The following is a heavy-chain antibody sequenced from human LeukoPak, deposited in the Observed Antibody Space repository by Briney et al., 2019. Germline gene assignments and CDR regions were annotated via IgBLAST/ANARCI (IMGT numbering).Heavy chain of an antibody. J-gene: IGHJ5*02. CDR2: ISYDGSNK. V-gene: IGHV3-30*04. D-gene: IGHD1-26*01. Sequence: GRSLRLSCAASGFTFSSYAMHWVRQAPGKGLEWVAVISYDGSNKYYADSVKGRFTISRDNSKSTLYLQMNSLRAEDTAVYYCARDGIVGATRGNWFDPWGQGTLVTVSS. CDR3: ARDGIVGATRGNWFDP. CDR1: GFTFSSYA.